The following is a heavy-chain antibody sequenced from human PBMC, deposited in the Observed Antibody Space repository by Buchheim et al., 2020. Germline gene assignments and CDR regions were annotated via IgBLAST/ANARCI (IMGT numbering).Heavy chain of an antibody. D-gene: IGHD3-22*01. Sequence: QVQLVESGGGVVQPGRSLRLSCAASGFTFSSYAMHWVRQAPGKGLEWVAVISYDGSNKYYADSVKGRFTISRDNSKTTLYLQMNSLRAEDTAVYYCAKDGALVVVITTGGYYCYGMDVWGQGNT. CDR3: AKDGALVVVITTGGYYCYGMDV. CDR1: GFTFSSYA. CDR2: ISYDGSNK. J-gene: IGHJ6*02. V-gene: IGHV3-30*04.